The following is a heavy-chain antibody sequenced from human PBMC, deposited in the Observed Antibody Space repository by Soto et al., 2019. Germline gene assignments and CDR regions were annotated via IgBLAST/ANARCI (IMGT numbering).Heavy chain of an antibody. Sequence: QVQLVQSGAEVKKPGASVKVYCKASGYTFTSYGISWVRQAPGQGLEWMGWISDYNGNTNYAQKLQGRVTMTTDTSTTKAYMELSSRRPDDTAAYYCARDVLLWFGEPTDAFDIWGQGTMVTVSS. V-gene: IGHV1-18*01. CDR2: ISDYNGNT. D-gene: IGHD3-10*01. J-gene: IGHJ3*02. CDR3: ARDVLLWFGEPTDAFDI. CDR1: GYTFTSYG.